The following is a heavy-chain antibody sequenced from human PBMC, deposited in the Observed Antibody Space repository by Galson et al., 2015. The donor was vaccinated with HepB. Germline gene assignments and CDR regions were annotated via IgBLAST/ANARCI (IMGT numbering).Heavy chain of an antibody. CDR2: ISGSGGST. V-gene: IGHV3-23*01. CDR3: AKVLRGVATLGY. Sequence: SLRLSCAASGFTFSSYAMSWVRQAPGKGLEWVSGISGSGGSTYYADSVKGRFSISRDNFKNTLYLQMNSLRAEDTAVYYCAKVLRGVATLGYWGQGTLVTVSS. J-gene: IGHJ4*02. D-gene: IGHD5-12*01. CDR1: GFTFSSYA.